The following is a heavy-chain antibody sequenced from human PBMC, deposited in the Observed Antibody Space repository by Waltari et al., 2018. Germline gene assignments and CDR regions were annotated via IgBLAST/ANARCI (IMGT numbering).Heavy chain of an antibody. V-gene: IGHV3-21*01. CDR3: ARDLYGDYGLGAFDI. CDR2: ISSSSSYI. Sequence: EVQLVESGGGLVKPGGSLRLSCAASGFTFSSSSMNWVRQAPGKGLEWVSSISSSSSYIYYADSVKGRFTISRDNAKNSLYLQMNSLRAEDTAVYYCARDLYGDYGLGAFDIWGQGTMVTVSS. CDR1: GFTFSSSS. D-gene: IGHD4-17*01. J-gene: IGHJ3*02.